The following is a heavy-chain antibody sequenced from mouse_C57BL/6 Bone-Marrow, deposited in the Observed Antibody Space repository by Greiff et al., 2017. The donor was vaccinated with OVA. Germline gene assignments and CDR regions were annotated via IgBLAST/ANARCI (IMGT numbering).Heavy chain of an antibody. Sequence: EVQVVESGPGLVKPSQSLSLTCSVTGYSIPSGYYWNWIRQFPGNKLAWLGYISYDGSNNYNPSLTHRISITRDTSKNQFFLKVNSVTTEDTATYYCARDPSRGGNYWGQGTTLTVSS. CDR3: ARDPSRGGNY. J-gene: IGHJ2*01. CDR2: ISYDGSN. V-gene: IGHV3-6*01. CDR1: GYSIPSGYY.